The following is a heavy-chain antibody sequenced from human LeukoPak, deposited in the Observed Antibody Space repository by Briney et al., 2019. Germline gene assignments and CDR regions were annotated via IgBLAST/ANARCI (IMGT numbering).Heavy chain of an antibody. CDR2: IYYSGST. D-gene: IGHD3-16*01. CDR3: ARGSIRFGGVNVDY. V-gene: IGHV4-59*01. Sequence: SETLSLTCTVSGGSISSYYWSWIRQPPGKGLEWIGYIYYSGSTNYNPSLKSRVTISIDTSKNQFSLKPSSVTAADTAVYYCARGSIRFGGVNVDYWGQGTLVTVSS. J-gene: IGHJ4*02. CDR1: GGSISSYY.